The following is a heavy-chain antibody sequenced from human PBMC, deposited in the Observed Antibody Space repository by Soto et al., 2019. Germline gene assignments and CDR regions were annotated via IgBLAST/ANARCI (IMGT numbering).Heavy chain of an antibody. CDR1: GFTFSDYS. J-gene: IGHJ4*02. V-gene: IGHV3-21*01. CDR2: ISSRSSYI. CDR3: ARDAEYCGGDCYSPDYYFDY. Sequence: EVQLVESGGGLVKPGGSLRLSCAASGFTFSDYSMNWVRQAPGKGLEWVSYISSRSSYIYYADSVKGRFTISRDNAKNSLSLQMNSLRAEDTAVYFCARDAEYCGGDCYSPDYYFDYWGQGILVTVSS. D-gene: IGHD2-21*02.